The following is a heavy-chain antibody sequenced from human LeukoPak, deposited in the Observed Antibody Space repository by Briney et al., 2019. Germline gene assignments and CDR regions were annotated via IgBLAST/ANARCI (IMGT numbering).Heavy chain of an antibody. V-gene: IGHV4-4*07. CDR2: IYTSGST. J-gene: IGHJ4*02. CDR3: ARGPPPDFDC. Sequence: PSETLSLTCTVPGDSISNYYWSWIRQPAGKGLEWIGRIYTSGSTDYNPSLKSRVTMSVDTSKNQFSLKLSSVTAADTAVYYCARGPPPDFDCWGQGTLVTVSS. CDR1: GDSISNYY.